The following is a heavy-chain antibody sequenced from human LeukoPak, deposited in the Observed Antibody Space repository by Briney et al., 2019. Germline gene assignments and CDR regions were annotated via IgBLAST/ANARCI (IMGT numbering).Heavy chain of an antibody. CDR3: ARRGVYGAYDAFDI. CDR2: IYYSGST. D-gene: IGHD4-17*01. J-gene: IGHJ3*02. V-gene: IGHV4-59*01. CDR1: GGSISSYY. Sequence: SETLSLACTVSGGSISSYYWSWIRQPPGKGLEWIGYIYYSGSTNYNPSLKSRVTISVDTSKNQFSLKLSSVTAADTAVYYCARRGVYGAYDAFDIWGQGTMVTVSS.